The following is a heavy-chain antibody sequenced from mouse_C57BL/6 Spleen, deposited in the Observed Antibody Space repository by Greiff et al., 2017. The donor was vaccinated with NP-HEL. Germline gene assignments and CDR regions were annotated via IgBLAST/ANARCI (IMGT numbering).Heavy chain of an antibody. CDR3: ARRWGNYGYFDY. Sequence: EVQVVESGGGLVKPGGSLKLSCAASGFTFSDYGMHWVRQAHEKGLEWVAYISSGSSTINYADKVKGRFIISRDNAKNTLFLHMTSLRSEDTAMYYCARRWGNYGYFDYWGQGTTLTVSS. CDR2: ISSGSSTI. D-gene: IGHD2-1*01. CDR1: GFTFSDYG. V-gene: IGHV5-17*01. J-gene: IGHJ2*01.